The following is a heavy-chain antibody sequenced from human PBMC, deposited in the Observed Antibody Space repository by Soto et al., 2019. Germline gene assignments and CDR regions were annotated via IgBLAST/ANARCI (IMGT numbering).Heavy chain of an antibody. CDR2: IVVGSGNT. Sequence: ASVKVSCKASGFTFSSSAVQWVRQARGQRLEWIGWIVVGSGNTNYAQKFQERVTITRDMSTSTAYMELSSLRSEDTAVYYCAAGGYGGNSGSAFDIWGQGTMVTVSS. D-gene: IGHD2-21*02. J-gene: IGHJ3*02. V-gene: IGHV1-58*01. CDR3: AAGGYGGNSGSAFDI. CDR1: GFTFSSSA.